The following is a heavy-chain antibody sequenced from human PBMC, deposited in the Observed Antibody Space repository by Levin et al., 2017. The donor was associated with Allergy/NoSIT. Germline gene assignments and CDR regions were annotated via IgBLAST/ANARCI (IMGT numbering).Heavy chain of an antibody. J-gene: IGHJ4*02. CDR2: IYYGGRT. CDR1: GGSISSSGYY. Sequence: KSSETLSLTCTVSGGSISSSGYYWTWIRQHPGKGLEWLGYIYYGGRTSYSPSLKSRLSISVDTSNNPFSLKLSSVTAADTAVFYCARGTGPRGYSFAGRFLDSWRQGTLVTVSS. CDR3: ARGTGPRGYSFAGRFLDS. V-gene: IGHV4-31*03. D-gene: IGHD5-18*01.